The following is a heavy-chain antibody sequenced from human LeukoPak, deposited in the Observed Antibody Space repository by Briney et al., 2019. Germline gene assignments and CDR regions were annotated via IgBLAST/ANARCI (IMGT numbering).Heavy chain of an antibody. Sequence: PGGSLRLSCVASGFTFSSYWVSWVRQAPGKGLEWVANIKQDGSEKYYVDSVKGRFTISRDNAKKSLNLQMNSLRVEDTAVYYCARDMGQPLYDYWGQGTLVSVSS. CDR2: IKQDGSEK. J-gene: IGHJ4*02. V-gene: IGHV3-7*01. CDR3: ARDMGQPLYDY. D-gene: IGHD2-2*01. CDR1: GFTFSSYW.